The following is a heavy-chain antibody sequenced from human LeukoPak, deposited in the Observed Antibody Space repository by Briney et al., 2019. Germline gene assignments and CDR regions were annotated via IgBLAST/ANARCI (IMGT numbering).Heavy chain of an antibody. CDR3: ARLGSSVVGIPIDY. CDR1: GFTLSSYW. V-gene: IGHV3-74*01. CDR2: INSDGSST. D-gene: IGHD3-22*01. J-gene: IGHJ4*02. Sequence: GGSLRLSCAASGFTLSSYWMDWVRQAPGKGLVWVSRINSDGSSTSYADSVKGRFTISRDNAKNTLYLQMNSLRAEDTAVYYCARLGSSVVGIPIDYWGQGTLVTVSS.